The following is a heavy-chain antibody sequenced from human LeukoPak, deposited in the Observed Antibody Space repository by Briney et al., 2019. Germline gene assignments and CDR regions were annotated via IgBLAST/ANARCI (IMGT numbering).Heavy chain of an antibody. V-gene: IGHV3-15*01. D-gene: IGHD5-18*01. J-gene: IGHJ4*02. CDR2: IKSKTDGGTT. CDR1: GFTFSNAW. CDR3: TTVDTAMAKFTDY. Sequence: GGSLRLSCAASGFTFSNAWMSWVRQAPGKGLEWVGRIKSKTDGGTTDYAAPVKGRFTISRDDSKNTLYLQMNSLKTEDTAVYYCTTVDTAMAKFTDYWGQGTLVTVSS.